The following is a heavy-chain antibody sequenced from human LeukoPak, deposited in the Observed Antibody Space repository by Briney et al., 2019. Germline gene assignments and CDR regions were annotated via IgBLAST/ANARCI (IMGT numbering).Heavy chain of an antibody. D-gene: IGHD4-11*01. CDR1: GGSISSGGYS. J-gene: IGHJ4*02. CDR2: IYHSGST. V-gene: IGHV4-30-2*01. CDR3: ARPQRYSNYALDY. Sequence: KPSETLSLTCAVSGGSISSGGYSWSWIRQPPGKGLEWIGYIYHSGSTYYNPSLKSRVTISVDRSKNQFSLKLSSVTAADTAVYYCARPQRYSNYALDYWGQGTLVTVSS.